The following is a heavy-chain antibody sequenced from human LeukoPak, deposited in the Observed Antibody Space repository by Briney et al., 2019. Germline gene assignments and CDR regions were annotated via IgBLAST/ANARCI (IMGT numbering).Heavy chain of an antibody. CDR1: GGSISGYY. D-gene: IGHD3-10*01. Sequence: PSETLSLTCTVSGGSISGYYWGWIRQPPGKGLEWIGHINYIGISTHNPSLQNRVTISVDTSKNQFSLKLASVTAADTAVYYCARPSHYFGSGSPAMDIWGQGTTVTVSS. CDR2: INYIGIS. CDR3: ARPSHYFGSGSPAMDI. V-gene: IGHV4-59*08. J-gene: IGHJ6*02.